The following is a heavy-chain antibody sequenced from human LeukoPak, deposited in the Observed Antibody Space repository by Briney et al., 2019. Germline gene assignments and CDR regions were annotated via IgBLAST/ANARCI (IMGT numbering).Heavy chain of an antibody. CDR1: GYTFTSYD. V-gene: IGHV1-8*01. CDR3: ARDYGSGSYYYYYYYYYGMDA. J-gene: IGHJ6*02. CDR2: MNPNSGNT. Sequence: ASVKVSCKASGYTFTSYDINWVRQATGQGLEWMGWMNPNSGNTGYAQKFQGRVTMTRNTSISTAYMELSSLRSEDTAVYYCARDYGSGSYYYYYYYYYGMDAWGQGTTVTVSS. D-gene: IGHD3-10*01.